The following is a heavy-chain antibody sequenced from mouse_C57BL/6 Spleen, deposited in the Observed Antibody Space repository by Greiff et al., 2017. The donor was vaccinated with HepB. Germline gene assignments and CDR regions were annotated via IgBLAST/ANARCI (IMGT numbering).Heavy chain of an antibody. Sequence: EVKLMESGGGLVQPKGSLKLSCAASGFSFNTYAMNWVRQAPGKGLEWVARIRIKSNNYATYYADSVKDRFTISRDDSESMLYLQMNNLKTEDTAMYYCVRHGRRYFDYWGQGTTLTVSS. CDR1: GFSFNTYA. D-gene: IGHD4-1*01. V-gene: IGHV10-1*01. J-gene: IGHJ2*01. CDR2: IRIKSNNYAT. CDR3: VRHGRRYFDY.